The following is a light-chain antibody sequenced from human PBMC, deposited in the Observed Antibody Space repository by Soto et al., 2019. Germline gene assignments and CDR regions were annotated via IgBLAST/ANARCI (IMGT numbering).Light chain of an antibody. CDR3: QQYNKWPRT. CDR1: QSISIN. Sequence: EIVLTQAPATLSVSAGERATLSCRASQSISINLAWYQQTPGQAPRLLIYHASTRATGIPARFSGGGSGTEFSLIISNLQSEDFAIYYCQQYNKWPRTFGQGTKVEIK. V-gene: IGKV3-15*01. CDR2: HAS. J-gene: IGKJ1*01.